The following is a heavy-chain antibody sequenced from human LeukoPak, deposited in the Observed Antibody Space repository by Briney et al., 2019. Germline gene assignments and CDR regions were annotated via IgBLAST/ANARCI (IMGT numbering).Heavy chain of an antibody. V-gene: IGHV1-69*05. J-gene: IGHJ6*03. D-gene: IGHD6-6*01. CDR2: IIPLFGTP. CDR3: ATRVSRSFFYYMDV. CDR1: GGTFNNYA. Sequence: SVKVSCKASGGTFNNYAISWVRQAPGQGLEWMGGIIPLFGTPSYAQKFQGRVTITTDESTGTAYMELSSLGSEDTAMYYCATRVSRSFFYYMDVWGKGTTVTVSS.